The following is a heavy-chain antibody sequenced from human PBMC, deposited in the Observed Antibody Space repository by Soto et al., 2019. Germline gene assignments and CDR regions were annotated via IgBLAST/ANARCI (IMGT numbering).Heavy chain of an antibody. J-gene: IGHJ4*02. CDR2: IRSKAYGGAT. CDR1: GFTFGDYA. CDR3: VRRQYLDY. V-gene: IGHV3-49*03. Sequence: EVQLVESGGGLVQPGRSLRLSCTGSGFTFGDYAMSWFRQAPGKGLEWVGVIRSKAYGGATEYAASEKGRITISRDDSKSIAYLRMNSLRTEDTAVYYCVRRQYLDYWGQGTLVTVSS.